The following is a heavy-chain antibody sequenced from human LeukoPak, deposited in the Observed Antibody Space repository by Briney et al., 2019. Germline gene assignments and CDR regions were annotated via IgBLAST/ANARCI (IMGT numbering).Heavy chain of an antibody. CDR2: IRSKANSYAT. Sequence: SGGSLRLSCAASGFTFSGSAMHWVRQASGKGLEWVGRIRSKANSYATAYAASVKGRFTISRDNSKNTLYLQVNSLRAEDTAVYYCAKAVVPVISQHYFDYWGQGTLVTVSS. CDR1: GFTFSGSA. CDR3: AKAVVPVISQHYFDY. V-gene: IGHV3-73*01. J-gene: IGHJ4*02. D-gene: IGHD3-22*01.